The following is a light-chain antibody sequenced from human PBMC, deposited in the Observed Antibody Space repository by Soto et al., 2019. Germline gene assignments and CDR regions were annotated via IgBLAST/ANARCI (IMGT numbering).Light chain of an antibody. CDR2: AAS. CDR3: QQSYSTPPS. Sequence: DIQMTQSPSSLSASVGDRVTITCRASQSISSYLNWYQQKPGKAPKLLIYAASSLQSGVPSRFSGSVSGTDFNLTISSLQPEDFATYYCQQSYSTPPSFGQGTKLEIK. J-gene: IGKJ2*01. CDR1: QSISSY. V-gene: IGKV1-39*01.